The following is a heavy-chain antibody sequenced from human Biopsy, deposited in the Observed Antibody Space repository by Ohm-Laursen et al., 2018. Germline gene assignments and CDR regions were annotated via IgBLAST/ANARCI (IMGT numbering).Heavy chain of an antibody. Sequence: GASVKVSCKAPVGTFSNYGVNCVRQAPGQGLEWLGGNIPILGTGNYARKFHYRVTFAADTSTSTATMELSRLRYDDTAVYYCATKLTGYFHHWGQGTLVIVSS. CDR1: VGTFSNYG. J-gene: IGHJ1*01. CDR2: NIPILGTG. D-gene: IGHD3-9*01. CDR3: ATKLTGYFHH. V-gene: IGHV1-69*06.